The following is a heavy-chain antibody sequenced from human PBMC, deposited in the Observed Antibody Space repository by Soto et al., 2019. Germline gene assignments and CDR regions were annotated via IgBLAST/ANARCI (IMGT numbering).Heavy chain of an antibody. J-gene: IGHJ4*02. CDR2: LNHIGST. V-gene: IGHV4-34*01. Sequence: PSETLSLTCAVYGGSFSGYYWSWIRQPPGKGLEWIGELNHIGSTNYNPSLKSRLTISLDTSKNQFSLNLTSVTAADTAVYYCARAKRWAAAGYFDYWGQGTLVTVSS. CDR3: ARAKRWAAAGYFDY. CDR1: GGSFSGYY. D-gene: IGHD6-13*01.